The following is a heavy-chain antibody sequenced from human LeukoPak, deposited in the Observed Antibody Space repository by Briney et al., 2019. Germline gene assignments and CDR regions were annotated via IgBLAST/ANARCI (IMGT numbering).Heavy chain of an antibody. CDR2: TKQDGSEK. D-gene: IGHD6-6*01. CDR3: AKGDLRAARPRYFDY. V-gene: IGHV3-7*03. CDR1: GFTFSSYW. J-gene: IGHJ4*02. Sequence: GGSLRLSCAASGFTFSSYWMSWVRQAPGKGLEWVANTKQDGSEKYYVDSVKGRFTISRDNAKNSLYLQMNSLRAEDTALYYCAKGDLRAARPRYFDYWGQGTLVTVSS.